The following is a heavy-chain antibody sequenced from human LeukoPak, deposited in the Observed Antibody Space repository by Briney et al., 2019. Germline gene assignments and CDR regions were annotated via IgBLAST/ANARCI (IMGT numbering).Heavy chain of an antibody. J-gene: IGHJ4*02. CDR2: IYYNGHT. CDR3: ARDRHWTNDWVFDY. Sequence: PSETLSLTCTVSGGSIATYYWSWIRQPPGKGLEWIGYIYYNGHTDYNPSLKSRVTISVHTSKNQFSLKLSSVTAADTAVYYCARDRHWTNDWVFDYWGQGTLVTVSS. D-gene: IGHD1/OR15-1a*01. V-gene: IGHV4-59*01. CDR1: GGSIATYY.